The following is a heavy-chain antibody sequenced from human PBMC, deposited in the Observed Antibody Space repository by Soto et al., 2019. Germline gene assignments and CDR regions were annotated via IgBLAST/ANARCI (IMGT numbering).Heavy chain of an antibody. Sequence: HPGGSLRLSCAASGFTFSSYWMHWVRQAPGKGLVWVSRINSDGSSTSYADSVKGRFTISRDNAKNTLYLQMNSLRAEDTAVYYCARERLGDPLNIVVVPAAYDYWGQGTLVTVSS. J-gene: IGHJ4*02. CDR3: ARERLGDPLNIVVVPAAYDY. D-gene: IGHD2-2*01. V-gene: IGHV3-74*01. CDR1: GFTFSSYW. CDR2: INSDGSST.